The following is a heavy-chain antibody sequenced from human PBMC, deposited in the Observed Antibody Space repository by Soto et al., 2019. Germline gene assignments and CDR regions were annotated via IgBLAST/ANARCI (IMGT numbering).Heavy chain of an antibody. V-gene: IGHV1-2*02. D-gene: IGHD1-1*01. CDR2: INPNSGGT. J-gene: IGHJ4*02. CDR1: GYTFSDYY. CDR3: AIEPATAKPEGVDF. Sequence: QVQLVQSGAEVRKPGASVKVSCKASGYTFSDYYIHWVRQAPGQGLEWMGWINPNSGGTKYAPKFQGGVTMTRDTSIPTAYMELSRLRSGDTAVYYCAIEPATAKPEGVDFWGQGTLVTVSS.